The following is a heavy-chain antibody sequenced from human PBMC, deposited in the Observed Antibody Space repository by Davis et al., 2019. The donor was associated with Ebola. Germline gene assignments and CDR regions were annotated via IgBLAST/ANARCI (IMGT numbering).Heavy chain of an antibody. CDR1: GFTVSNNY. CDR3: AKDDYHSGSPFDY. V-gene: IGHV3-66*01. CDR2: IYSGGRT. J-gene: IGHJ4*02. Sequence: GESLKISCAASGFTVSNNYMSWVRQAPGKGLEWISVIYSGGRTLYADSVKGRFTISRDSSKNTLYLQMNSLRAEDTAVYYCAKDDYHSGSPFDYWGQGTLVTVSS. D-gene: IGHD1-26*01.